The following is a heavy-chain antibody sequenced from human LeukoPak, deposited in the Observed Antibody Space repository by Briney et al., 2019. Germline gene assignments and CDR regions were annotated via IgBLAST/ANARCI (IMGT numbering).Heavy chain of an antibody. V-gene: IGHV3-15*01. J-gene: IGHJ4*02. Sequence: PGGSLRLSCAASGFTFSNAWMSWVRQAPGKGLEWVGRIKSKTDGGTTDYAAPVKGRFTISRDDSKNMLYLQMNSLKTEDTAVYYCTTAHYGSRGFDYWGQGTLVTVSS. D-gene: IGHD4-17*01. CDR2: IKSKTDGGTT. CDR1: GFTFSNAW. CDR3: TTAHYGSRGFDY.